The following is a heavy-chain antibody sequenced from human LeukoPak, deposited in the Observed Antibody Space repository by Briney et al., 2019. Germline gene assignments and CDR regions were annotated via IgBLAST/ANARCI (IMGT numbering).Heavy chain of an antibody. V-gene: IGHV5-51*01. CDR3: ARPLRYSSGDYYYYYMDV. J-gene: IGHJ6*03. Sequence: GESLKISCKGSGYSFTSYWIGWVRQMPGKGLEWIGIIYPGDSDTRHSPSFQGHVTISADKSISTAYLQWSSLKASDTAMYYCARPLRYSSGDYYYYYMDVWGKGTTVTISS. D-gene: IGHD6-19*01. CDR2: IYPGDSDT. CDR1: GYSFTSYW.